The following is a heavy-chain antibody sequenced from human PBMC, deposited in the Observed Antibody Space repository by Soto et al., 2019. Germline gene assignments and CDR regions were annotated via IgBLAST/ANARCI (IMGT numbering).Heavy chain of an antibody. V-gene: IGHV3-30*04. D-gene: IGHD3-22*01. J-gene: IGHJ5*02. CDR2: ISLDGRNE. CDR3: AKDGVGVVVVSRCFDP. Sequence: ESGGGVVQPGRSLRLSCVASGFTFSSYAMHWVRQAPGKGLEWVAAISLDGRNENYAASVKGRFNISRDNSKNTMYLQMNNLRAEDTAVYFCAKDGVGVVVVSRCFDPWGLGTLVTVSS. CDR1: GFTFSSYA.